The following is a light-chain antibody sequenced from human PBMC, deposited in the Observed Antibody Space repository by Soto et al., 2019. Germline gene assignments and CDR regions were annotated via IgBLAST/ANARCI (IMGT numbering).Light chain of an antibody. CDR1: QGISSY. CDR2: AAS. V-gene: IGKV1-9*01. CDR3: QQLNSYPIT. Sequence: DIQLTQSPSFLSASVGDRVTITCRASQGISSYLAWYQQKPGNAPKLLIYAASTYQSGVPSRFSGSGSRTEFTLTISSLQPEDFATYYCQQLNSYPITFGQGTRLEIK. J-gene: IGKJ5*01.